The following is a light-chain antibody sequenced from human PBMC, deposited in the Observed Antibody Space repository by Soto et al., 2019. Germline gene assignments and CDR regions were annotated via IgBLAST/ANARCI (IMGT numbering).Light chain of an antibody. Sequence: SYELTQPPSMSVAPGETATMTWGGNNIVRKNVHWYQQKPGQAPVLVIYYDRDRPSGIPERFSGSNSGNTATLTISRVEAGDEADYYCQVWDSSSDHPVFGGGTKLTVL. CDR2: YDR. CDR3: QVWDSSSDHPV. J-gene: IGLJ2*01. CDR1: NIVRKN. V-gene: IGLV3-21*04.